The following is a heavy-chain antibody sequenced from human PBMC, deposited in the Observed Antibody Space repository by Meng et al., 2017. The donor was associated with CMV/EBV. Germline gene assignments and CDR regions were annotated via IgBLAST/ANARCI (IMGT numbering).Heavy chain of an antibody. CDR1: GYTFTDYY. CDR2: MNPNSGNT. D-gene: IGHD4-23*01. J-gene: IGHJ5*02. V-gene: IGHV1-8*02. Sequence: ASVKVSCKASGYTFTDYYMHWVRQAPGQGLEWMGWMNPNSGNTGYAQKFQGRVTMTRNTSISTAYMELSSLRSEDTAVYYCARGLDPTTVENWFDPWGQGTLVTVSS. CDR3: ARGLDPTTVENWFDP.